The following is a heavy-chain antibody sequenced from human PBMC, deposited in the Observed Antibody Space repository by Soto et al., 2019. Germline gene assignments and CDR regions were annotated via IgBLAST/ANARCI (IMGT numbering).Heavy chain of an antibody. D-gene: IGHD2-2*01. CDR2: INHSGST. Sequence: SETLSLTCAVYGGSFSGYYWSWIRQPPGKGLEWIGEINHSGSTNYNPSLKSRVTISVDTSKNQFSLKLSSVTAADTAVYYCAREVRGVVLVPAAMLPARNNWSAPWGQGTLVTVSS. CDR1: GGSFSGYY. CDR3: AREVRGVVLVPAAMLPARNNWSAP. V-gene: IGHV4-34*01. J-gene: IGHJ5*02.